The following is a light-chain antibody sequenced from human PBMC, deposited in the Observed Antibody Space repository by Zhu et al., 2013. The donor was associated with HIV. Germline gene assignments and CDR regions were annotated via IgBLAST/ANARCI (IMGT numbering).Light chain of an antibody. CDR2: QDT. CDR1: KLGDNY. CDR3: QTWDNRTLI. V-gene: IGLV3-1*01. Sequence: SYELTQPPSVSVSPGQTASISCSGDKLGDNYVCWYQQKPGQSPVMVIYQDTKRPSGIPERFSASSSGNTATLTISGTQAMDEADFYCQTWDNRTLIFGGGT. J-gene: IGLJ2*01.